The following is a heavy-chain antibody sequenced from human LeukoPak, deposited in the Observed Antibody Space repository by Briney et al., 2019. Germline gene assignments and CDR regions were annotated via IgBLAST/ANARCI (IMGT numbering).Heavy chain of an antibody. J-gene: IGHJ5*02. D-gene: IGHD2-15*01. CDR1: TFTFNNYA. CDR3: AKELRLGMNWFDP. CDR2: ISGSATRT. Sequence: RPGGSLRLSCAASTFTFNNYAMNWVRQAPGKGLEWVSTISGSATRTYYTDSVKGRFPISRDNSKNTLYLQLNSLRAEDTAVYYCAKELRLGMNWFDPWGQGTLVTVSS. V-gene: IGHV3-23*01.